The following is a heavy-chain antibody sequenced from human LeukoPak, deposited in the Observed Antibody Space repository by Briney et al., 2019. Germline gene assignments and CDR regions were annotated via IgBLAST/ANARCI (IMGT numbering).Heavy chain of an antibody. V-gene: IGHV1-3*01. CDR3: ARGLPYYFDY. CDR1: GYTFTSYA. J-gene: IGHJ4*02. Sequence: GASVKVSCKASGYTFTSYAMHWVRQAPGQRLEWMGWINAGNGNTEYSQKFQGRVTITRDTSASTAYMELSSLRSEDTAVYYCARGLPYYFDYWGQGTLVTVSS. CDR2: INAGNGNT.